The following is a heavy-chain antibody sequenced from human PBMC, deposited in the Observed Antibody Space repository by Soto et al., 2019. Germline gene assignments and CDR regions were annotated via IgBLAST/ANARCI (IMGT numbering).Heavy chain of an antibody. D-gene: IGHD2-2*01. J-gene: IGHJ6*02. CDR3: SRGGYCSSTSFRYYYYYGMDV. V-gene: IGHV3-33*01. CDR2: IWSDGNNK. Sequence: LRLSCAASGFTFSSYGMHWVRQAPGKGLVWVAVIWSDGNNKYYADSVKGRFTISRDNSKNTLYLQMNSLRAEDTALYFCSRGGYCSSTSFRYYYYYGMDVWGQGTTVTVSS. CDR1: GFTFSSYG.